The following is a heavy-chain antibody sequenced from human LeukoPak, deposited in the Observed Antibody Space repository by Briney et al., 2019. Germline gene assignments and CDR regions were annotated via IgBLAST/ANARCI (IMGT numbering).Heavy chain of an antibody. CDR1: GFTFSSYA. V-gene: IGHV3-23*01. D-gene: IGHD2-21*02. CDR2: ISGSGGST. CDR3: AKSYCGGDCHRPWGAFDI. Sequence: GGSLRLSCAASGFTFSSYAVSWVRQAPGKGLEWVSAISGSGGSTYYADSVKGRFTISRDNSKNTLYLQMNSLRAEDTAVYYCAKSYCGGDCHRPWGAFDIWGQGTMVTVSS. J-gene: IGHJ3*02.